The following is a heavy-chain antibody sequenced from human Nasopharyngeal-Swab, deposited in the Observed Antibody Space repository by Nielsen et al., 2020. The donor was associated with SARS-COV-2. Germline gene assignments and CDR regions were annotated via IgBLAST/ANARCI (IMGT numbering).Heavy chain of an antibody. V-gene: IGHV5-51*01. CDR1: GYSFTSYW. CDR3: ARQATGHQSDIVVVPAAIRPPYYFDY. D-gene: IGHD2-2*01. J-gene: IGHJ4*02. CDR2: IYPGDSDT. Sequence: GESLKISCKGSGYSFTSYWIGWVRQMPGKGLEWMGIIYPGDSDTRYSPSFQGQVTIPADKSISTAYLQWSSLKASDTAMYYCARQATGHQSDIVVVPAAIRPPYYFDYWGQGTLVTVSS.